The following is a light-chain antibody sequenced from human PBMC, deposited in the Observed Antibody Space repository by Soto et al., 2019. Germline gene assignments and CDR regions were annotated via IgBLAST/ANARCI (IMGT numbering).Light chain of an antibody. J-gene: IGKJ4*01. V-gene: IGKV3-20*01. Sequence: IVLTQSPGTLSLSPGEGATLSCRASQNIKNNFLAWYQQRPGQAPRLLIHAASIRASGTPDIFTGSASGTDFTLIISILEPEDFAVYYCQQYWTSLTFGGGTRVEIK. CDR3: QQYWTSLT. CDR2: AAS. CDR1: QNIKNNF.